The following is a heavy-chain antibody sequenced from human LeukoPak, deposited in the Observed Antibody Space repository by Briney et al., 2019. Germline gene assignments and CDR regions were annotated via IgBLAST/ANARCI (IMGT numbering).Heavy chain of an antibody. CDR2: IYYSGTT. CDR3: ARGFLVAASDVFDI. Sequence: PSETLSLTCTVSGGSISSYYWGWIRQPPGKGLEWIGSIYYSGTTYYSPSLKSRVTISVDTSKSQFSLKLSSVTAADTAVYYCARGFLVAASDVFDIWGQGTMVTVSS. J-gene: IGHJ3*02. CDR1: GGSISSYY. D-gene: IGHD2-15*01. V-gene: IGHV4-39*07.